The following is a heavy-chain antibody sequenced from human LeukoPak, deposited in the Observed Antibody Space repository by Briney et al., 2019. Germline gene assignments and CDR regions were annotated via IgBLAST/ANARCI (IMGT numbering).Heavy chain of an antibody. CDR3: ARQEERAAEAFDI. J-gene: IGHJ3*02. D-gene: IGHD6-13*01. V-gene: IGHV4-39*01. Sequence: PSETLSLTCNVSGGPISSSTYFWGWIRQPPGKGLEWIGSIYYSGITYYNPPLKSRVTISIDTSNNQLSLKPSSVTAADTAVYYCARQEERAAEAFDIWGQGTMVTVSS. CDR1: GGPISSSTYF. CDR2: IYYSGIT.